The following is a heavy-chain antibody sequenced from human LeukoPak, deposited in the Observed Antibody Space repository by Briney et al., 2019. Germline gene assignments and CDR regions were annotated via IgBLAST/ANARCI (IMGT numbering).Heavy chain of an antibody. CDR1: GGSFSGYY. J-gene: IGHJ4*02. V-gene: IGHV4-34*01. CDR2: INHSGST. Sequence: SETLSLTCAVYGGSFSGYYWSWIRQPPGKGLEWIGEINHSGSTNYNPSLKSRVTISVDTSKNQFSLKLSSVTAADTAVYYCARLWENMGPFDYWGQGTLVTVSS. D-gene: IGHD1-26*01. CDR3: ARLWENMGPFDY.